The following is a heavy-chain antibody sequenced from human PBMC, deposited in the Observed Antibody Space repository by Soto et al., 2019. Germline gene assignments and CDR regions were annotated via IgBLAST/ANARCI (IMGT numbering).Heavy chain of an antibody. J-gene: IGHJ3*02. Sequence: ASVKVSCKASGYTFTNNAIHWGRQAPGQRLEWLGWLNAGNSNREYSQKFQGRIIMTKDTSASTAYMELSSLISEDTAVYYCARGYDFVWGSYRSDAFDIWGQGTMVTVSS. CDR1: GYTFTNNA. CDR2: LNAGNSNR. D-gene: IGHD3-16*02. CDR3: ARGYDFVWGSYRSDAFDI. V-gene: IGHV1-3*01.